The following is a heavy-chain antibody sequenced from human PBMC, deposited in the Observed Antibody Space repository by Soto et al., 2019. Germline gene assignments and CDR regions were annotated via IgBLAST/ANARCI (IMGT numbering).Heavy chain of an antibody. J-gene: IGHJ5*02. Sequence: PSVTMRLTCTVSGGTISSRSYYWVWIRQPPGKGLEWIGSIYYSGSTYYNPSLKSRVTISVDTSKNQFSLKLSSVTAADTALFYCALPADTPRRNCFDLWGQGTLVPVTP. V-gene: IGHV4-39*01. CDR1: GGTISSRSYY. CDR2: IYYSGST. D-gene: IGHD5-18*01. CDR3: ALPADTPRRNCFDL.